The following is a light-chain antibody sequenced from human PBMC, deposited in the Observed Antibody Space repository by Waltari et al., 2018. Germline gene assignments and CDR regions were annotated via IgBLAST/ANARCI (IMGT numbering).Light chain of an antibody. V-gene: IGKV3-20*01. CDR3: QQYGTSLFT. J-gene: IGKJ2*01. CDR1: QSVRSSY. CDR2: GAS. Sequence: EIVLTQSPGTLSLSPGERATLSCRASQSVRSSYFAWYQQKPGQAPRLLIYGASTRATGVPDRFSGSGSGTDFTLTISRLETEDFAVYYCQQYGTSLFTFGQGTKLEIK.